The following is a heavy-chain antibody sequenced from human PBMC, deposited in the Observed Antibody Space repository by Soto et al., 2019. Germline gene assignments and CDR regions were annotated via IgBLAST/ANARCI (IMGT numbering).Heavy chain of an antibody. CDR1: GGSISSYY. V-gene: IGHV4-59*01. Sequence: SETLSLTCTVSGGSISSYYWSWIRQPPGKGLEWIGNIYYSGSTNYNPSLKSRVTISVDTSKNQFSLKLSSVTAADTAMYYCARDESRGAYYFDYWGQGTLVTVSS. CDR3: ARDESRGAYYFDY. D-gene: IGHD4-17*01. J-gene: IGHJ4*02. CDR2: IYYSGST.